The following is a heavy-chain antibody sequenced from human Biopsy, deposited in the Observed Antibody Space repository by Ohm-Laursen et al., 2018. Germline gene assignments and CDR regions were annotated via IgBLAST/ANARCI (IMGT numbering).Heavy chain of an antibody. CDR2: IIPLFNTA. Sequence: SVKVSCKVSGGTFTNYAISWVRQAPGQGLEWVGGIIPLFNTANYAQKFQGRVTITADKSTSTADMELSSLRSDDTAVYYCARSFGVVINFEHNWFDPWGQGTLVTVSS. J-gene: IGHJ5*02. V-gene: IGHV1-69*06. CDR3: ARSFGVVINFEHNWFDP. CDR1: GGTFTNYA. D-gene: IGHD3-3*01.